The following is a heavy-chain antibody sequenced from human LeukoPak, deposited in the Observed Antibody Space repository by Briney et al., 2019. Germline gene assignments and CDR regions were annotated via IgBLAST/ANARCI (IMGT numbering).Heavy chain of an antibody. CDR3: ARVPTPRSGYYGWFDP. CDR2: INPNSGGT. Sequence: ASVKASCKASGYTFTGYYMHWVRQAPGQGLESMGWINPNSGGTNYAQKFQGRVTMTRDTSISTAYMELSRLRSDDTAVYYCARVPTPRSGYYGWFDPWGQGTLVTVSS. CDR1: GYTFTGYY. V-gene: IGHV1-2*02. J-gene: IGHJ5*02. D-gene: IGHD3-3*01.